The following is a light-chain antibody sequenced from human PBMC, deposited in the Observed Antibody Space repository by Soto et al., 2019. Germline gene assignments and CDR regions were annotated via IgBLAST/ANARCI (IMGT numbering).Light chain of an antibody. J-gene: IGKJ3*01. CDR1: QSVSSSH. CDR2: GAS. V-gene: IGKV3-20*01. CDR3: QQYSSSSLT. Sequence: EIVLTQSPGTLSLSPGEGVTLSCRASQSVSSSHLAWYQQKPGQAPRLLIYGASSRATGILDRFSGSGSGSDFTLTISRLEPEDFAVYYCQQYSSSSLTFGPGTKVDIK.